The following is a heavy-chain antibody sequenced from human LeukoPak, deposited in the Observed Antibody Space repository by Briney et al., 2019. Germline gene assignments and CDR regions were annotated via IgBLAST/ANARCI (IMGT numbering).Heavy chain of an antibody. CDR1: GYSFTSYW. D-gene: IGHD3-22*01. CDR2: IYPGDSDT. Sequence: GESLMISCKGSGYSFTSYWIGWVRQMPGKGLEWMGIIYPGDSDTRYSPSFQGQVTISADKSISTAYLQWSSLKASDTAMYYCARLTPFDTSGYYSEIQSAEYFHHWGQGTLVTVSS. J-gene: IGHJ1*01. V-gene: IGHV5-51*01. CDR3: ARLTPFDTSGYYSEIQSAEYFHH.